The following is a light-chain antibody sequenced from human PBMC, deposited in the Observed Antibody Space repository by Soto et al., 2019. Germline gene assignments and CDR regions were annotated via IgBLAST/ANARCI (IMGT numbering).Light chain of an antibody. J-gene: IGLJ1*01. CDR3: CSYAGTYSYV. V-gene: IGLV2-11*01. CDR2: DVS. Sequence: QSALTQPASVSGSPGQSITISCTGTSDDIGAYDRVSWFQQYPGEAPKIIIYDVSKRPSGVPDRFSGSKSGNTASLTISGLQAEDEADYYCCSYAGTYSYVFGTGTKLTVL. CDR1: SDDIGAYDR.